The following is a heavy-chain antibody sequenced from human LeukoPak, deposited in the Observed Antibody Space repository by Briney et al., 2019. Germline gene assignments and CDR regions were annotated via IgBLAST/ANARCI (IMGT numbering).Heavy chain of an antibody. CDR2: INHSGST. D-gene: IGHD1-26*01. V-gene: IGHV4-34*01. J-gene: IGHJ4*02. CDR3: ARGRYSGSYGI. Sequence: SETLSLTCAVYGGSFSGYYWSWIRQPPGKGLEWIGEINHSGSTNYNPSLKSRVTISVDTSKNQFSLKLSSVTAADTAVYYCARGRYSGSYGIWGQGTLLTVSS. CDR1: GGSFSGYY.